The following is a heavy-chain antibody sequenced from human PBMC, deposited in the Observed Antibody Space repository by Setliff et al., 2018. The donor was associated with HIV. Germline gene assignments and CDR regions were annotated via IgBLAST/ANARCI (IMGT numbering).Heavy chain of an antibody. D-gene: IGHD3-10*01. V-gene: IGHV4-34*01. CDR2: INQSGNT. CDR3: AREGGQGYSGSGSFYHRNFDL. Sequence: LSLTCAVYGGSLSGCYWSWVRQSPGRGLEWIGEINQSGNTNFNPSLKSRLIISVDTSKSQFSLKLTSVTAADTALYYCAREGGQGYSGSGSFYHRNFDLWGRGTLVTVSS. J-gene: IGHJ2*01. CDR1: GGSLSGCY.